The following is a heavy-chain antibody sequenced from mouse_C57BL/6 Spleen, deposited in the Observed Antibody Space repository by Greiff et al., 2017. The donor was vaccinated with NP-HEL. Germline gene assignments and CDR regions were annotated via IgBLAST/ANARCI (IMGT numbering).Heavy chain of an antibody. CDR1: GFTFSDYG. CDR2: ISSGSSTI. J-gene: IGHJ2*01. D-gene: IGHD1-1*01. V-gene: IGHV5-17*01. CDR3: ARKTTVVSYFDY. Sequence: EVHLVESGGGLVKPGGSLKLSCAASGFTFSDYGMHWVRQAPEKGLEWVAYISSGSSTIYYVDTVKGRFTIDRDNAKNTLFLQMTRLRSEDTAMYYCARKTTVVSYFDYWGQGTTLTVSS.